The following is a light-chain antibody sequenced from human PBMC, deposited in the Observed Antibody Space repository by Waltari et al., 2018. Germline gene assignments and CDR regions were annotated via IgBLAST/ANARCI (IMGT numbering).Light chain of an antibody. V-gene: IGLV2-14*03. J-gene: IGLJ2*01. CDR2: DVS. CDR1: SSDVGGYNY. CDR3: SSYISSDTLEL. Sequence: HSALTQPASVSGSPGQSITISCTGTSSDVGGYNYVSWYQQHPGNAPQLMIYDVSNRPAGVSNRFSGSKSGNTASLTISGLQAEDEADYYCSSYISSDTLELFGGGTSLTVL.